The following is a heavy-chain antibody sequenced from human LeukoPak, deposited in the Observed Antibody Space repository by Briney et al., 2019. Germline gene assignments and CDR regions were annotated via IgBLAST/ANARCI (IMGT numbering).Heavy chain of an antibody. Sequence: SETLSLTCTVSGGSISSYYWSWIRQPPGKGLEWIGYIYYSGSTNYNPSLKSRVTISVDTSKNQFSLKLSPVTAADTAVYYCARMREITGTTRVRGYPWFDPWGQGTLVTVSS. CDR1: GGSISSYY. V-gene: IGHV4-59*01. CDR2: IYYSGST. J-gene: IGHJ5*02. CDR3: ARMREITGTTRVRGYPWFDP. D-gene: IGHD1-7*01.